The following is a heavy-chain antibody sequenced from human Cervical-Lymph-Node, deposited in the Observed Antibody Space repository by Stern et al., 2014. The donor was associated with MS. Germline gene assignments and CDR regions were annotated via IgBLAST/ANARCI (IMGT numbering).Heavy chain of an antibody. J-gene: IGHJ6*02. CDR2: SIPILGTA. Sequence: MQLVESGAEVKKPGSSVKVSCKASGGIFSSYAISWVRQAPGQGLEWMGGSIPILGTANYAQKFQGRVTITADESTNTAYMELSSLRSDDTAIYYCARGYSYDLSYYYYAMDVWGQGTTVTVSS. V-gene: IGHV1-69*01. CDR3: ARGYSYDLSYYYYAMDV. D-gene: IGHD5-18*01. CDR1: GGIFSSYA.